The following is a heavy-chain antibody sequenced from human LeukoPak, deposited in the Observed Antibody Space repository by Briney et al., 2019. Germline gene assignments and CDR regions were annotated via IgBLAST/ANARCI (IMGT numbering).Heavy chain of an antibody. CDR2: ISGSGGST. V-gene: IGHV3-23*01. J-gene: IGHJ4*02. D-gene: IGHD5-18*01. CDR3: AKDLSSGYSYGYLGDY. Sequence: GGSLRLSCAASGFTFSSYAMSWVRQATGKGLEWVSAISGSGGSTYYADSVKGRFTISRDNSKNTLYLQMDSLRAEDTAVYYCAKDLSSGYSYGYLGDYWGQGTLVTVSS. CDR1: GFTFSSYA.